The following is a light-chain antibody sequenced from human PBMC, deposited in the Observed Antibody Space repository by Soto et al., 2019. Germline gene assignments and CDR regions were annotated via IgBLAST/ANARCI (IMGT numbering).Light chain of an antibody. V-gene: IGKV3-11*01. CDR3: QQRSNLPPT. CDR2: DAS. CDR1: QRVSSY. Sequence: EIVLTQSPATLSLSPGERATLSYRASQRVSSYLAWYQQKPGQAPRLLLYDASNRATSTPARLSGSGSGTDFTLTISSLDPEDFAVYYCQQRSNLPPTFGQGTRLEIK. J-gene: IGKJ5*01.